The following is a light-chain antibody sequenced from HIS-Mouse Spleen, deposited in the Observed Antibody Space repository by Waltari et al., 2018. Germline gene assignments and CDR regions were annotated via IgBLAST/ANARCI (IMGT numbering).Light chain of an antibody. CDR3: GADHGSGSNFVYWV. Sequence: QPVLTQPPSASASLGASVTLTCTLSSGYSNYKVDWYQQRPGKGPRFVMRVGTGRIVGSKVDGIPVGFSVLGSGLNRYLTIKNIQEEDESDYHCGADHGSGSNFVYWVFGGGTKLTVL. J-gene: IGLJ3*02. V-gene: IGLV9-49*01. CDR1: SGYSNYK. CDR2: VGTGRIVG.